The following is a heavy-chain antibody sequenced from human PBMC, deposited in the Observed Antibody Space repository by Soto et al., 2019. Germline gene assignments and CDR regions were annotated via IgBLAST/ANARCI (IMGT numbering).Heavy chain of an antibody. CDR2: IIPIFGTA. CDR1: GGTFSSYA. D-gene: IGHD3-22*01. V-gene: IGHV1-69*05. Sequence: GASVKVSCKASGGTFSSYAISWVRQAPGQGLEWMGGIIPIFGTANYAQKLQGRVTMTTDTSTSTAYMELRSLRSDDTAVYYCARAVGEDYDSSGSDYWGQGTLVTVSS. CDR3: ARAVGEDYDSSGSDY. J-gene: IGHJ4*02.